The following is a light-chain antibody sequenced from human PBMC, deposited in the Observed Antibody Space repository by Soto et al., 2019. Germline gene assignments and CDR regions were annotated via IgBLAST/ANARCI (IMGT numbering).Light chain of an antibody. CDR1: QSVSSNY. CDR2: GAS. V-gene: IGKV3-20*01. J-gene: IGKJ3*01. Sequence: EIVLTQSPGTLSLSPGERATLSCRASQSVSSNYLAWYQQKPGQAPRLFIYGASLRATGIPDRFSGSGSGTDFTLTISRLEPEDFAVYYCQQYGSVATFGPGTKVDIK. CDR3: QQYGSVAT.